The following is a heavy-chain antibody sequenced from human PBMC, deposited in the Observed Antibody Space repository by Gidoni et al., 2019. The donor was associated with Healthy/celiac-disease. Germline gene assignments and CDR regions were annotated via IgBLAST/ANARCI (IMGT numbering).Heavy chain of an antibody. J-gene: IGHJ4*02. Sequence: SSSSSTIYYADSVKGRFTISRDNAKNSLYLQMNSLRAEDTAVYYCARDRGSFWGQGTLVTVSS. V-gene: IGHV3-48*01. D-gene: IGHD6-25*01. CDR2: SSSSSTI. CDR3: ARDRGSF.